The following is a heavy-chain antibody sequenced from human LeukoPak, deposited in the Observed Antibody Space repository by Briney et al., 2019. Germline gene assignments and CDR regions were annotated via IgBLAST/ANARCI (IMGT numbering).Heavy chain of an antibody. J-gene: IGHJ4*02. V-gene: IGHV3-74*01. CDR3: ARVFWYDSSFDY. Sequence: PGGSLRLSYAASGFTFSSYWMHWVRQAPGKGLVWVSHINSDGSSTSYADSVKGRFTISRDNAKNTLYLQMNSLRAEDTAVYYCARVFWYDSSFDYWGQGTLVTVSS. D-gene: IGHD3-22*01. CDR2: INSDGSST. CDR1: GFTFSSYW.